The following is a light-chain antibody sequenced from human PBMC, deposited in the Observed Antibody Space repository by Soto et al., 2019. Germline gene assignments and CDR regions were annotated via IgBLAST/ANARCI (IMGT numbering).Light chain of an antibody. CDR2: KAS. J-gene: IGKJ3*01. CDR3: QQYHSYSS. CDR1: QSISSR. V-gene: IGKV1-5*03. Sequence: DIPLTQSPPTLSASVGDRVTITCRASQSISSRLAWYQQKPGRAPKLLIYKASSLDSGAPKRFSGSGSATEFTLTISSLQPDDFATYFCQQYHSYSSFGPGTKVDIK.